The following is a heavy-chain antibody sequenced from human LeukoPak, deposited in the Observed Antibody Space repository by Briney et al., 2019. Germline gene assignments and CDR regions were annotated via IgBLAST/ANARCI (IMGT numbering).Heavy chain of an antibody. D-gene: IGHD6-13*01. CDR1: GYILTELS. J-gene: IGHJ4*02. V-gene: IGHV1-24*01. Sequence: ASVKVSCKVSGYILTELSMHWVRQAPGKGLEWMGGFDPEDGEKIYAHKFQGRVTMTEDTSTDTAYMELSSLRSDDTAVYYCAGGTTAGTLDYWGQGTLVTVPS. CDR2: FDPEDGEK. CDR3: AGGTTAGTLDY.